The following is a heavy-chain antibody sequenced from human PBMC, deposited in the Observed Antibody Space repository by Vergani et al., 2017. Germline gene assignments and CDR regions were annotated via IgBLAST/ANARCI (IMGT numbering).Heavy chain of an antibody. Sequence: QVQLVESGGGVVQPGRSLRLSCAASGFTFSSYGMHWVRQAPGKGLEWVAVISYDGSNKYYADSVKGRFTISRDNSKNTLYLQMNSLRAEDTAVYYCAIPWGHGGYYWGQGTLVTVSS. CDR2: ISYDGSNK. J-gene: IGHJ4*02. D-gene: IGHD3-16*01. CDR3: AIPWGHGGYY. CDR1: GFTFSSYG. V-gene: IGHV3-30*03.